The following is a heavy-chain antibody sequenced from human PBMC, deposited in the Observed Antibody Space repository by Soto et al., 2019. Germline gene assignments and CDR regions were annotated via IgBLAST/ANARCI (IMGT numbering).Heavy chain of an antibody. V-gene: IGHV4-39*01. CDR1: GGSISSSSYY. CDR3: ARRSDSYGIYKQWFDP. D-gene: IGHD5-18*01. J-gene: IGHJ5*02. Sequence: SETLSLTCTVSGGSISSSSYYWGWIRQPPGKGLEWIGSIYYSGSTYYNPSLKSRVTISVDTSKNQFSLKLSSVTAADTAVYYCARRSDSYGIYKQWFDPWGQGTLVTVSS. CDR2: IYYSGST.